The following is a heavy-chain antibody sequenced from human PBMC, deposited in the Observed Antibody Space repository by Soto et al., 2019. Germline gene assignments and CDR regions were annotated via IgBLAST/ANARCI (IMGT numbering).Heavy chain of an antibody. CDR1: GFTFSSYA. D-gene: IGHD2-15*01. Sequence: QVQLVESGGGVVQPGRSLRLSCEASGFTFSSYAVHWVRQAPGKGLEWVASMSSDGTDKYYADSVKGRFTISRDNSKSTLYLQMTSLRAEDTALCYCAKTPWGKYYCSWFDYWGQGTLVTVSS. CDR3: AKTPWGKYYCSWFDY. V-gene: IGHV3-30*18. J-gene: IGHJ4*02. CDR2: MSSDGTDK.